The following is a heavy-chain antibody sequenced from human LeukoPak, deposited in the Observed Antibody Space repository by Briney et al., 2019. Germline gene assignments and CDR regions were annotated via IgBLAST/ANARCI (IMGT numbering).Heavy chain of an antibody. V-gene: IGHV4-59*11. CDR3: ASGGYYDSSGYYYYYYYMDV. J-gene: IGHJ6*03. CDR2: IYYSGST. CDR1: GGSISSHY. Sequence: SETLSLTCTVSGGSISSHYWSWIRQPPGKGLEWIGYIYYSGSTNYNLSLKSRVTISVDTSKNQFSLKLSSVTAADTAVYYCASGGYYDSSGYYYYYYYMDVWGKGTTVTVSS. D-gene: IGHD3-22*01.